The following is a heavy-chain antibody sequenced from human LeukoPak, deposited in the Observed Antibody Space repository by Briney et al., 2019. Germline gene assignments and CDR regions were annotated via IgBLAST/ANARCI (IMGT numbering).Heavy chain of an antibody. D-gene: IGHD1-26*01. J-gene: IGHJ5*02. CDR1: GYTFTGYY. CDR3: AVTDQVHPSEGGATIFP. Sequence: ASVKVSCKASGYTFTGYYMHWVRQAPGPWLEWMGWINPNSGGTNYAQKFQGRVTMTRDTSISTAYMELSRLRSDDTAVYYCAVTDQVHPSEGGATIFPWGQGTLVTVSS. V-gene: IGHV1-2*02. CDR2: INPNSGGT.